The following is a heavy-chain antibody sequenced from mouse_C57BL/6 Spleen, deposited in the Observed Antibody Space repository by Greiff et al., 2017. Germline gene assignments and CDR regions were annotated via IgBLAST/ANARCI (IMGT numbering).Heavy chain of an antibody. CDR3: AREGGGNPAWFAY. Sequence: QVQLQQSGAELVRPGTSVKVSCTASGYAFTNYFIDWVKQRPGQGLEWIGVIYPGSGGTNNNEKFKGKATLTADKSSSTAYLQLSSLTSDDSAVYFCAREGGGNPAWFAYWGQGTLVTVSA. J-gene: IGHJ3*01. CDR1: GYAFTNYF. D-gene: IGHD1-1*02. CDR2: IYPGSGGT. V-gene: IGHV1-54*01.